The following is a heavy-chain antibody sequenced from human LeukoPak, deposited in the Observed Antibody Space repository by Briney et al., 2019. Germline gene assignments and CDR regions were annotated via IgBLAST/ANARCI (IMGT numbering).Heavy chain of an antibody. J-gene: IGHJ4*02. CDR1: GGSFSGYY. D-gene: IGHD3-3*01. Sequence: PSETLSLTCAVYGGSFSGYYWSWIRQPPGKGLEWIGEINHSGSTNYNPSLKSRVTISVDTSKNQFSLKLSSVTAADTAVYYCARIRGYDFWSGYPDYWGQGTLVTVSS. V-gene: IGHV4-34*01. CDR2: INHSGST. CDR3: ARIRGYDFWSGYPDY.